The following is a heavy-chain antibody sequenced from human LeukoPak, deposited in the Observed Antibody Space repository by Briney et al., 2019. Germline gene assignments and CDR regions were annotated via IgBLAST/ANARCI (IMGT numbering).Heavy chain of an antibody. D-gene: IGHD4-17*01. CDR3: ATYFYGEYGSYYFDY. Sequence: SETLSLTCAVSGAFITNSHWWSWARQPPGKGLEWIGEIYHSGTTNYNPSLKSRVTMSVDKSKNQFSLKLSSVTAADTAVYYCATYFYGEYGSYYFDYWGQGALVTVSS. J-gene: IGHJ4*02. CDR1: GAFITNSHW. CDR2: IYHSGTT. V-gene: IGHV4-4*02.